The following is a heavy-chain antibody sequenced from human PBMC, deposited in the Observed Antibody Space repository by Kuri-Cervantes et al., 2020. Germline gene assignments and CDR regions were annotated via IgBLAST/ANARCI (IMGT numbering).Heavy chain of an antibody. D-gene: IGHD6-6*01. CDR2: ISGSGIST. J-gene: IGHJ6*03. CDR3: ARDGSSSYYYYYYMDV. V-gene: IGHV3-23*01. Sequence: GGSLRLSCATSRFTFSDYGLNWVRQAPGKGLVWVSKISGSGISTFYADSAKGRFTISRDNSKNTLYLQMNSLRAEDTAVYYCARDGSSSYYYYYYMDVWGKGTTVTDSS. CDR1: RFTFSDYG.